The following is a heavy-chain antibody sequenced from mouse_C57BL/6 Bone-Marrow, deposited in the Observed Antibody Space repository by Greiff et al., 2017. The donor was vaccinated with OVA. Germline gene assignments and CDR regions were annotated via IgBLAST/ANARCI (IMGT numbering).Heavy chain of an antibody. V-gene: IGHV6-3*01. D-gene: IGHD2-4*01. CDR3: TPDYDYDRAWFAY. CDR2: IRLKSDNYAT. J-gene: IGHJ3*01. Sequence: EVKLQESGGGLVQPGGSMKLSCVASGFTFSNYWMNWVRQSPEKGLEWVAQIRLKSDNYATHYAESVKGRFTISRDDSKSSVYLQMNNLRAEDTGIYYCTPDYDYDRAWFAYWGQGTLVTVSA. CDR1: GFTFSNYW.